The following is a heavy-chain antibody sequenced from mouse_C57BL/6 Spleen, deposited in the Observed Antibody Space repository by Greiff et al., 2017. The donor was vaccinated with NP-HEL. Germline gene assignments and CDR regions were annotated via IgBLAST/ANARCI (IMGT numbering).Heavy chain of an antibody. CDR1: GFNIKDYY. J-gene: IGHJ3*01. D-gene: IGHD2-2*01. V-gene: IGHV14-2*01. CDR2: IDPEDGET. Sequence: DVKLQESGAELVKPGASVKLSCTASGFNIKDYYMHWVKQRTEQGLEWIGRIDPEDGETKYAPKFQGKATITADTSSNTAYLQLSSLTSEDTAVYYCASGYDPFAYWGQGTLVTVSA. CDR3: ASGYDPFAY.